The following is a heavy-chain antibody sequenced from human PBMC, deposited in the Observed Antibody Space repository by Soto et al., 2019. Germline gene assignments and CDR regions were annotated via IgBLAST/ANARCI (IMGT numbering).Heavy chain of an antibody. CDR2: FDPEDGET. V-gene: IGHV1-24*01. J-gene: IGHJ3*02. CDR1: GYTLTELS. Sequence: ASVKVSCKVSGYTLTELSMHWVRQAPGKGLEWMGGFDPEDGETIYAQKFQGRVTMTEDTSTDTAYMELSSLRSEDTAEYYCARDPPRDILVVPAAHPHPNDPFDIWGQGTMVTVSS. D-gene: IGHD2-2*01. CDR3: ARDPPRDILVVPAAHPHPNDPFDI.